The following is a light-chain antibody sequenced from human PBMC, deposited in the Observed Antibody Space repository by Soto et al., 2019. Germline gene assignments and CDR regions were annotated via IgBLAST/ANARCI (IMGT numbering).Light chain of an antibody. J-gene: IGKJ2*01. CDR1: QSVYNSY. V-gene: IGKV3-20*01. CDR3: QQYGSPPPT. CDR2: GAS. Sequence: EIVLTQSPGTLSLSPGERATLSCRASQSVYNSYLAWYQQKPGQAPRLLINGASNRATGIPDRFSGSGSGTDFTLTISRLEPEDFAVYYCQQYGSPPPTFGQGTKLEIK.